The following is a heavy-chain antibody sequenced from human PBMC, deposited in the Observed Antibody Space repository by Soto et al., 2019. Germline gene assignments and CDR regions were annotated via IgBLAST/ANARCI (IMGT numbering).Heavy chain of an antibody. CDR1: ECSFTTYW. J-gene: IGHJ4*02. CDR2: IYPGDSDT. D-gene: IGHD6-6*01. CDR3: ARHKKIPDRQNYFDY. V-gene: IGHV5-51*01. Sequence: LGESLKISCKASECSFTTYWIGWVRQMPGKGLEWMGIIYPGDSDTRYSPSFQGQVTISADKSISTAYLQWSSLKASDTAMYYCARHKKIPDRQNYFDYWGQGSQVTVSS.